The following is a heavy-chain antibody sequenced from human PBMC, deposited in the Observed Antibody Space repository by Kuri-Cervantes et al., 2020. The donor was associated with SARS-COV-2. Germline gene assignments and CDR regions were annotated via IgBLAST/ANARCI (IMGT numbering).Heavy chain of an antibody. J-gene: IGHJ5*02. CDR2: IYYSGST. Sequence: GSLRLSCTVSGGSISSYYWSWIRQPPGKGLEWIGYIYYSGSTYYNPSLKSRVTISVDTSKNQFSLELSSVTAADTAVYYCARQMMSSITIFGVVITRNWFDPWGQGTLVTVSS. CDR3: ARQMMSSITIFGVVITRNWFDP. V-gene: IGHV4-59*04. D-gene: IGHD3-3*01. CDR1: GGSISSYY.